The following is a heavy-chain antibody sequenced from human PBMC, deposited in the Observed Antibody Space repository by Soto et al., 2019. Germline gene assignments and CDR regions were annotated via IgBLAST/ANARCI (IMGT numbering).Heavy chain of an antibody. CDR2: INPNSGGT. Sequence: GASVKVSCKASGYTFTGYYMHWVRQAPGQGLEWMGWINPNSGGTNYAQKFQGWVTMTRDTSISTAYMELNSLRAEDTAVYYCARDPPYCSSTSCYGAFDIWGQGTMVTVSS. CDR3: ARDPPYCSSTSCYGAFDI. CDR1: GYTFTGYY. V-gene: IGHV1-2*04. J-gene: IGHJ3*02. D-gene: IGHD2-2*01.